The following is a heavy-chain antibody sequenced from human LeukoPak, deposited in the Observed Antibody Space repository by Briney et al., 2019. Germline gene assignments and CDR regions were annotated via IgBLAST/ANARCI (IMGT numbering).Heavy chain of an antibody. Sequence: GGSLRLSCAASGFTFSSYSMNWVRQAPGKGLEWVSSISSSSSYIYYTDSVKGRFAISRDNSKNTLYLQMNSLRAEDTATYYCTKGGRGYSYGRTSYFYGMDVWGQGTTVTV. CDR3: TKGGRGYSYGRTSYFYGMDV. CDR2: ISSSSSYI. D-gene: IGHD5-18*01. J-gene: IGHJ6*02. V-gene: IGHV3-21*04. CDR1: GFTFSSYS.